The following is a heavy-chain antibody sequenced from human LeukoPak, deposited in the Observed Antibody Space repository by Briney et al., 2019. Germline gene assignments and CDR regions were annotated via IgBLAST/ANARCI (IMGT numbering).Heavy chain of an antibody. Sequence: PSDTLSLTRTVSGGSISSYYWTWIRQPPGKGLEWIGYMHSSGSTKYNPSLKSRVSISIDTPKQHFSLKLSSVTAADAAVYYCAGTLAGPNWFDSWGRGTQVTLSS. CDR1: GGSISSYY. V-gene: IGHV4-59*08. CDR3: AGTLAGPNWFDS. CDR2: MHSSGST. D-gene: IGHD6-13*01. J-gene: IGHJ5*01.